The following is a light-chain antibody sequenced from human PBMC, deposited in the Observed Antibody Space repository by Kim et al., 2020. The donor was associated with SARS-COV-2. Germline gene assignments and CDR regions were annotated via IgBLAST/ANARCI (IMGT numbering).Light chain of an antibody. J-gene: IGKJ2*01. CDR3: QQYGSSPPKYT. V-gene: IGKV3-20*01. CDR2: AAS. Sequence: PGDRATLSCRASQSVSSSYLAWYQQKPGQAPRLLIYAASSRATAIPDRFSGSGSGTDFTLTISRLEPEDFAVYYCQQYGSSPPKYTFGQGTKLEI. CDR1: QSVSSSY.